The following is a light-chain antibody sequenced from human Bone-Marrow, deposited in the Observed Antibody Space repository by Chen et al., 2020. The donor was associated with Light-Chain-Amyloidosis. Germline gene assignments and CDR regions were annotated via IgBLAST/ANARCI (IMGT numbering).Light chain of an antibody. CDR3: QHRGGWPPLS. V-gene: IGKV3-11*01. Sequence: EFVLTQSPATLSLSPGERATLSCRASQTISTHLVWYQQKPGQVPRLLIYDASTRATGIPARFSGSGSGTDFPLSLSSLEAEDFAVYYCQHRGGWPPLSFGGGTKIEIK. J-gene: IGKJ4*01. CDR2: DAS. CDR1: QTISTH.